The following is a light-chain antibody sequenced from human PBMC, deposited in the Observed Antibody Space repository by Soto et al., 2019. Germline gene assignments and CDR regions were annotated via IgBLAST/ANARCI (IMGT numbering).Light chain of an antibody. Sequence: EIVLTQSPATLSLSPGERATLSCRANQSVSSYLAWYQQKPGQAPRLLIYDASNRATGIPARFSGSGSGTDFTLTISSLEPEDFAVYYWQQRSNWPPIFTFGPETKVDVK. CDR2: DAS. J-gene: IGKJ3*01. CDR3: QQRSNWPPIFT. V-gene: IGKV3-11*01. CDR1: QSVSSY.